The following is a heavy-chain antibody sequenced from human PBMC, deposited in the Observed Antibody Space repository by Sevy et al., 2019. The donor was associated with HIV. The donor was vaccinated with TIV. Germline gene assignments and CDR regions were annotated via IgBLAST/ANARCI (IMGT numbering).Heavy chain of an antibody. V-gene: IGHV4-31*03. CDR2: IQYSGTT. J-gene: IGHJ2*01. CDR3: ARQYSYDTSGFYWYFDL. Sequence: SETLSLTCTVSGGSISSVSYVWTWIRQHPGKGLEGIGYIQYSGTTYYNPSLKSRLTISVHTSKNEFSLKLNSVTAADTAMYSCARQYSYDTSGFYWYFDLWGRGTLVTVSS. D-gene: IGHD3-22*01. CDR1: GGSISSVSYV.